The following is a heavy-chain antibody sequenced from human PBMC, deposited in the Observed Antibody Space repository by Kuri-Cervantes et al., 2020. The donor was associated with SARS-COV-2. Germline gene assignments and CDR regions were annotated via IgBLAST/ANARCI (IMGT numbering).Heavy chain of an antibody. CDR1: GFTFSSSS. Sequence: GGSLRLSCAASGFTFSSSSINWVRQAPGKGLEWVSYISSGSNSIYYADSVKGRFTISRDNSKNSLYLQMSSLRAEDTAVYYCAKDKGFGELFFDYWGQGTLVTVSS. J-gene: IGHJ4*02. CDR3: AKDKGFGELFFDY. D-gene: IGHD3-10*01. CDR2: ISSGSNSI. V-gene: IGHV3-48*01.